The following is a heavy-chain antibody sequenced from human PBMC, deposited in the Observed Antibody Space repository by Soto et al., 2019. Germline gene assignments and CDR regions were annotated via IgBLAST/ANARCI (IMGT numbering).Heavy chain of an antibody. CDR3: AKVAEYSSSNYYYGMDV. D-gene: IGHD6-6*01. CDR1: GFTFSSYG. CDR2: ISYDGSNK. V-gene: IGHV3-30*18. J-gene: IGHJ6*02. Sequence: GSLRLSCAASGFTFSSYGMHWVRQAPGKGLEWVAVISYDGSNKYYADSVKGRFTISRDNSKNTLYLQMNSLRAEDTAVYYCAKVAEYSSSNYYYGMDVWGQGTTVTVSS.